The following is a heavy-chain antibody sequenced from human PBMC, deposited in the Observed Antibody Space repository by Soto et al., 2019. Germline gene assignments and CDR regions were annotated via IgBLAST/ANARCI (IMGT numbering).Heavy chain of an antibody. Sequence: PGGSLRLSCAASGFTFSSYAMSWVRQAPGKGLEWVSAISGSGGSTYYADSVKGRFTISRDNSKNTLYLQMNSLRAEDTAVYYCAKDGYCSGGSCYLINYYYYYYMDVWGKGTTVTVSS. V-gene: IGHV3-23*01. CDR3: AKDGYCSGGSCYLINYYYYYYMDV. CDR2: ISGSGGST. CDR1: GFTFSSYA. J-gene: IGHJ6*03. D-gene: IGHD2-15*01.